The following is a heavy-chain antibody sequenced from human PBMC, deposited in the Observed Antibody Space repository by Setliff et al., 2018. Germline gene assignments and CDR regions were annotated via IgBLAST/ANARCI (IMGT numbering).Heavy chain of an antibody. V-gene: IGHV4-39*01. J-gene: IGHJ3*02. D-gene: IGHD2-2*01. CDR2: IYNSGST. Sequence: PSETLSLTCTVSDVSISYISYYWAWIRQPPGKGLEWIGSIYNSGSTYDNPSLKSRVTISVDTSNNQFSLNLRSVTAADTAIYYCARAPPGNCSSISCYADGAFDIWGQGTMVTVSS. CDR3: ARAPPGNCSSISCYADGAFDI. CDR1: DVSISYISYY.